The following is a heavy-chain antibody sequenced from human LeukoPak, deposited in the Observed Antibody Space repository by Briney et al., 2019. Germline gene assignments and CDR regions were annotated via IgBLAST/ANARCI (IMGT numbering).Heavy chain of an antibody. D-gene: IGHD5-18*01. CDR2: ISSSSSYI. V-gene: IGHV3-21*01. CDR3: ARAVDTAMVTTGAFDI. Sequence: PGGSLGLSCAASGFTFSSYSMNWVRQAPGKGLEWVSSISSSSSYIYYADSVKGRFTISRDNAKNSLYLQMNSLRAEDTAVYYCARAVDTAMVTTGAFDIWGQGTMVTVSS. J-gene: IGHJ3*02. CDR1: GFTFSSYS.